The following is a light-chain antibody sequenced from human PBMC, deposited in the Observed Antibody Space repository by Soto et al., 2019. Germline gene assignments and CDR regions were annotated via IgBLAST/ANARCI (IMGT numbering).Light chain of an antibody. CDR1: QSISSY. J-gene: IGKJ2*01. CDR2: DAS. CDR3: QQYNSYSYT. Sequence: DIQMTQSPSSLSASVGDRVTITCRASQSISSYLNWYQQKPGKAPKLLIYDASILQSGVPSRFSGSGSGTDFTLTISSLQPEDFASYYCQQYNSYSYTFGQGTKVDIK. V-gene: IGKV1-39*01.